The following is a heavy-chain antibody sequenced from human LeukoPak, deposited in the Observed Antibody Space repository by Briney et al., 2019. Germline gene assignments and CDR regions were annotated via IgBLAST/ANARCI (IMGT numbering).Heavy chain of an antibody. CDR1: GGSISSSSYY. CDR2: IYYSGST. J-gene: IGHJ4*02. D-gene: IGHD6-13*01. CDR3: ARAVAAAGSPYFDY. V-gene: IGHV4-39*01. Sequence: SETLSLTCTVSGGSISSSSYYWGWIRQPPGKGLEWIGSIYYSGSTYYNPSLKSRVTISVDTSKNQFSLKLSSVTAADTAVYYCARAVAAAGSPYFDYWGQGTLVTVSS.